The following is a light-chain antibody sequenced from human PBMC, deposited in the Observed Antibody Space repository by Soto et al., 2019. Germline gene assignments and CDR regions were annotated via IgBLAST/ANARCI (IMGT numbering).Light chain of an antibody. CDR1: QSVNSNY. V-gene: IGKV3-20*01. CDR3: QQYDNSIT. CDR2: GAS. J-gene: IGKJ5*01. Sequence: EIVLTQSPDTVSLSPGETATLSCRASQSVNSNYLAWYQHKPGQAPRLLIYGASNRATGIPDRFSGSGSGTDFSLTISRLGPEDFAVFYCQQYDNSITFGQGTRLEIE.